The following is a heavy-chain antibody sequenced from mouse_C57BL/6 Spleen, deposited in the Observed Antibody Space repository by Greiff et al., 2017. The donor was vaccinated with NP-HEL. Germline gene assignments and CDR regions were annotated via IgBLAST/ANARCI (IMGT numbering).Heavy chain of an antibody. CDR3: ARGATTVVVPLGSFDV. V-gene: IGHV1-7*01. CDR2: INPSSGYT. CDR1: GYTFTSYW. D-gene: IGHD1-1*01. J-gene: IGHJ1*03. Sequence: QVQLQQSGAELAKPGASVKLSCKASGYTFTSYWMHWVNQRPGQGLEWIGYINPSSGYTKYNQKFKDKATLTADKSSSTAYMQLSSLTYEDSAVYYCARGATTVVVPLGSFDVWGTGTTVTVSS.